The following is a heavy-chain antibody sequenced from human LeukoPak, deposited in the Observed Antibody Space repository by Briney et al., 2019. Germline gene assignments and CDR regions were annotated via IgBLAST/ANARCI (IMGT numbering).Heavy chain of an antibody. CDR3: AAVGGKMGPKYDSSGYYYSGDY. D-gene: IGHD3-22*01. CDR2: IVVGSGNT. V-gene: IGHV1-58*01. Sequence: ASVKVSCKASGFTFTSSAVQWVRQARGQRLEWIGWIVVGSGNTNYAQKFQERVTITRDMSTSTAYMELSSLRSEDTAVYYCAAVGGKMGPKYDSSGYYYSGDYWGPGTLVTVSS. J-gene: IGHJ4*02. CDR1: GFTFTSSA.